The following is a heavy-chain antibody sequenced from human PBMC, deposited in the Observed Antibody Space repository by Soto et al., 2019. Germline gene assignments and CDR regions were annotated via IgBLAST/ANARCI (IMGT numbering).Heavy chain of an antibody. D-gene: IGHD4-17*01. Sequence: SETLSLTCTVSGGSISSGDYYWSWIRQPPGKGPEWIGYIYYSGSTYYNPSLKSRVTISVDTSKNQFSLKLSSVTAADTAVYYCARDNLATVTTKHAFDIWGQGTMVTISS. J-gene: IGHJ3*02. CDR1: GGSISSGDYY. V-gene: IGHV4-30-4*01. CDR2: IYYSGST. CDR3: ARDNLATVTTKHAFDI.